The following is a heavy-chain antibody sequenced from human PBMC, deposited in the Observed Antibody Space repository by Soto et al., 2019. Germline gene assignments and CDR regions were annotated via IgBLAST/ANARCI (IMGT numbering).Heavy chain of an antibody. Sequence: PSETLSLTCTVSGDSFIKYYCNWVRKSAGKGLEWIGRIYPTGSTTYNPSLKSRLTMSVDTSKNQFSLRLTSMTAADTAVYYCATGRSEVVPGAMDTWGQGTLVTVSS. CDR1: GDSFIKYY. D-gene: IGHD2-2*01. CDR2: IYPTGST. CDR3: ATGRSEVVPGAMDT. J-gene: IGHJ5*02. V-gene: IGHV4-4*07.